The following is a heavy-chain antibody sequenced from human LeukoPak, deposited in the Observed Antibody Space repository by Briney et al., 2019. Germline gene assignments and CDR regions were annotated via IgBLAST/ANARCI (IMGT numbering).Heavy chain of an antibody. CDR3: ARDLITIFGVVIISSSYYFDY. CDR1: GFTFSSYS. V-gene: IGHV3-48*01. Sequence: PGGSLRLSCAASGFTFSSYSMNWVRQAPGKGLEWVSYISSSSSTIYYADSVKGRFTISRDNAKNSLYLQMNSLRAEDTAVYYCARDLITIFGVVIISSSYYFDYWGQGTLVTVSS. D-gene: IGHD3-3*01. CDR2: ISSSSSTI. J-gene: IGHJ4*02.